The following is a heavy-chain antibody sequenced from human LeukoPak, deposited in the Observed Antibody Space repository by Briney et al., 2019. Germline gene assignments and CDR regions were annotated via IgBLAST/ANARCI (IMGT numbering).Heavy chain of an antibody. V-gene: IGHV3-33*06. CDR1: GFTFSSYG. CDR2: IWYDGSNK. D-gene: IGHD3-22*01. CDR3: AKDGGVVVIGGELDY. J-gene: IGHJ4*02. Sequence: PGRSLRLSCAASGFTFSSYGMHWVRQAPGKGLEGVAVIWYDGSNKYYADSVKGRFTISRDNSKNTLYLQMNSLRAEDTAVYYCAKDGGVVVIGGELDYWGQGTLVTVSS.